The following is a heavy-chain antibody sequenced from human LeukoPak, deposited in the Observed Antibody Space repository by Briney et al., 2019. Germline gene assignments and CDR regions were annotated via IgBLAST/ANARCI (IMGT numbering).Heavy chain of an antibody. Sequence: PGGSLRLSCAASGFTISSYGMNWVRQAPLKGLEWVSVIFGSGDTTYYADSVKGRFTISRDKSKNTLYLQMHSLRAEDTAVYYCAKDQKPDSGYDIDHWGQRTLVTVSS. CDR2: IFGSGDTT. J-gene: IGHJ4*02. D-gene: IGHD5-12*01. CDR3: AKDQKPDSGYDIDH. V-gene: IGHV3-23*01. CDR1: GFTISSYG.